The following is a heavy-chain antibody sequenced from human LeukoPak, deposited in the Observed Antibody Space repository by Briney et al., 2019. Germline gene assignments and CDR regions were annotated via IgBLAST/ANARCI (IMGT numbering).Heavy chain of an antibody. J-gene: IGHJ4*02. CDR1: GGSISSSSYY. CDR3: ARRDGDYAD. Sequence: SETLSLTCNVSGGSISSSSYYWGWIRQPPGKGLEWIGSIYYSGSTYYNPSLKSRVTISVDTSKNQFSLKLSSVTAADTAVYYCARRDGDYADWGQGTLVTVSS. V-gene: IGHV4-39*01. CDR2: IYYSGST. D-gene: IGHD4-17*01.